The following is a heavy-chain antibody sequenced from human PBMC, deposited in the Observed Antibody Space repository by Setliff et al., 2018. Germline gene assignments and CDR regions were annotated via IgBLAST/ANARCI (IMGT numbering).Heavy chain of an antibody. D-gene: IGHD3-10*01. J-gene: IGHJ4*02. CDR2: TYSGGET. V-gene: IGHV3-53*01. CDR3: FGAGTCSY. Sequence: PGGSLRLSCAASGFIVNNNEMSWVRQAPGKGLEWLSVTYSGGETKYADSVNGRFTISRDASENSISLQMNSLRVDDTAVYYCFGAGTCSYWGQGTLVTVSS. CDR1: GFIVNNNE.